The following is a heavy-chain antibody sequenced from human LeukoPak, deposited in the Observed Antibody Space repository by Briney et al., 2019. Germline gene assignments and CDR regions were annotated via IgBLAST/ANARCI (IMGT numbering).Heavy chain of an antibody. J-gene: IGHJ4*02. CDR3: AKYSGYDLHY. D-gene: IGHD5-12*01. Sequence: SGGSLRLSCAASGFTFSSYSMNWVRQAPGKGLEWVAVISYDGSNKYYADSVKGRFTISRDNSKNTLYLQMNSLRAEDTAVYYCAKYSGYDLHYWGQGTLVTVSS. V-gene: IGHV3-30*18. CDR2: ISYDGSNK. CDR1: GFTFSSYS.